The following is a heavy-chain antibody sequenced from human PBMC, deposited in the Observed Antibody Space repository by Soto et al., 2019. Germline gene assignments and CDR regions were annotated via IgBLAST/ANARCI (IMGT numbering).Heavy chain of an antibody. V-gene: IGHV3-64*01. CDR3: ARDRGTDDSSGYQALNYYGMDV. CDR1: GFTFSSYA. J-gene: IGHJ6*02. Sequence: EVQLVESGGGLVQPGGSLRLSCAASGFTFSSYAMHWVRQAPGKGLEYVSAISSNGGSTYYANSVKGRFTISRDNSKNTLYLQMGSLRAEDMAVYYCARDRGTDDSSGYQALNYYGMDVWGQGTTVTVSS. CDR2: ISSNGGST. D-gene: IGHD3-22*01.